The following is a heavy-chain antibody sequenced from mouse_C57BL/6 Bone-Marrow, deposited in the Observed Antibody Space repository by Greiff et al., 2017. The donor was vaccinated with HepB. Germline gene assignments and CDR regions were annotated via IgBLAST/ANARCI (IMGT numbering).Heavy chain of an antibody. D-gene: IGHD1-1*01. J-gene: IGHJ3*01. CDR2: IHPSDSDT. CDR3: AIDSFITTVKGFAY. V-gene: IGHV1-74*01. Sequence: QVQLKQPGAELVKPGASVKVSCKASGYTFTSYWMHWVKQRPGQGLEWIGRIHPSDSDTNYNQKFKGKATLTVDKSSSTAYMQLSSLTSEDSAVYYCAIDSFITTVKGFAYWGQGTLVTVSA. CDR1: GYTFTSYW.